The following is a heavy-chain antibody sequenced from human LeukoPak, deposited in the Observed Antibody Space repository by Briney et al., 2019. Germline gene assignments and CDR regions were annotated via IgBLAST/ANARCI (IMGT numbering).Heavy chain of an antibody. Sequence: PSETLSLTSADSGVYFDDYYWAWVRQTPGKGLEWIGEINHSGYTNDSPSLKSRVTLSIDTSRKQFSLNLRSVTVADAGTYYCTRITTWHDYWGQGTLVTVSS. D-gene: IGHD3-22*01. V-gene: IGHV4-34*01. CDR3: TRITTWHDY. CDR2: INHSGYT. J-gene: IGHJ4*02. CDR1: GVYFDDYY.